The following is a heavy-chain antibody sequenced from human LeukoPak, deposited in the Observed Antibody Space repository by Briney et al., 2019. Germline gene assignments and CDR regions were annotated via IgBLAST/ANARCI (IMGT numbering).Heavy chain of an antibody. Sequence: GGSLRLSCAASGFTFSSYSMNWVRQAPGKGLEWVSSISSSSSYIYYADSVKGRFTISRDNAKNSLYLQMHSLSAEDTAVYYCARDGGIVVVPAAPDYWGQGTLVTVSS. D-gene: IGHD2-2*01. V-gene: IGHV3-21*01. CDR1: GFTFSSYS. CDR3: ARDGGIVVVPAAPDY. J-gene: IGHJ4*02. CDR2: ISSSSSYI.